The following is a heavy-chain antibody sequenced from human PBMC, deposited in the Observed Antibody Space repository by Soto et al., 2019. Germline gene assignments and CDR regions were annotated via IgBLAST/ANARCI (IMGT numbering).Heavy chain of an antibody. D-gene: IGHD2-15*01. Sequence: QVQLVQSGGEGKKPGASVKVSCKASGYTFTGYGVSWVRQAPGQGLEWMGWIIPHDGDTNYAQKFRGRLTLTTDTSTSTAYMELRGLRSDDTAIYYCARDYGGTWYDYWGQGALVIVSS. J-gene: IGHJ4*02. CDR1: GYTFTGYG. V-gene: IGHV1-18*01. CDR3: ARDYGGTWYDY. CDR2: IIPHDGDT.